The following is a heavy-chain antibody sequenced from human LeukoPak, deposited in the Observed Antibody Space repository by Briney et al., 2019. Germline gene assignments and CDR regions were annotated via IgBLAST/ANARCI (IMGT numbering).Heavy chain of an antibody. CDR3: AKGGGETSLEVSAAGVFQY. CDR2: ISGTTGKT. J-gene: IGHJ4*02. V-gene: IGHV3-23*01. CDR1: GFSFTNYI. D-gene: IGHD2-8*02. Sequence: GGSLRLSCGASGFSFTNYIMSWVRQGPGKGLECISGISGTTGKTYYADSVKGRFRISRDNSKNTLYLQMDRLRAEDTAVYYCAKGGGETSLEVSAAGVFQYWGQGTLVTVSS.